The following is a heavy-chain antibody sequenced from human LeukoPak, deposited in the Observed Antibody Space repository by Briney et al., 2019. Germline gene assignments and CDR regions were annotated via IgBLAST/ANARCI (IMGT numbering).Heavy chain of an antibody. CDR1: GFTFDDYA. CDR3: ANGDIVVVPSGRYYYYMDV. D-gene: IGHD2-2*01. Sequence: GGSLRLSCAASGFTFDDYAMHWVRQAPGKGLEWGSLISGDGGSTYYADSVKGRFTISRDNSKNSLYLQMNSLRTEDTALYYCANGDIVVVPSGRYYYYMDVWGKGTTVTVSS. J-gene: IGHJ6*03. CDR2: ISGDGGST. V-gene: IGHV3-43*02.